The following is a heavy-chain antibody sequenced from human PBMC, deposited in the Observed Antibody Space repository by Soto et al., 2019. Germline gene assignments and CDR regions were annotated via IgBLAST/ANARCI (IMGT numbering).Heavy chain of an antibody. V-gene: IGHV4-59*01. CDR1: GGSISSYY. CDR2: IYYSGST. J-gene: IGHJ4*02. Sequence: SETLSLTCTVSGGSISSYYWSWIRQPPGKGLEWIGYIYYSGSTNYNPSLKSRVTISVDTSKNQFSLKLSSVTAADTAVYYCAATNDYGGIGDFDYWGQGTLVT. D-gene: IGHD4-17*01. CDR3: AATNDYGGIGDFDY.